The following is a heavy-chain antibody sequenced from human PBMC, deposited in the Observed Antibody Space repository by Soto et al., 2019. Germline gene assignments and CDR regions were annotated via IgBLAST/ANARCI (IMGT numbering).Heavy chain of an antibody. V-gene: IGHV3-23*01. CDR2: VLGGGGST. Sequence: GGSLRLSCAASGLTFSSYAMSWVRQTPGKGLEWVSGVLGGGGSTFYADSVKGRFTISRDNSKNTLYVQMNSLRAEDTAIYYCARKGPPRDAFDIWGQGTMDTVSS. J-gene: IGHJ3*02. CDR3: ARKGPPRDAFDI. CDR1: GLTFSSYA.